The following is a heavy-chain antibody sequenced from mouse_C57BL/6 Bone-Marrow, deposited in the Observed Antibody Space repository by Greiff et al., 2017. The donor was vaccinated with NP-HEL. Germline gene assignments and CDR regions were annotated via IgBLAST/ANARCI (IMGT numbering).Heavy chain of an antibody. D-gene: IGHD1-1*01. CDR3: ARYYGSNPYYFDY. Sequence: EVMLVESGGGLVQPGGSLSLSCAASGFTFTDYYMSWVRQPPGKALEWLGFIRNKANGYTTEYSASVKGRFTISRDNSPSILYLQMNALRAEDSATYYCARYYGSNPYYFDYWGQGTTLTVSS. J-gene: IGHJ2*01. CDR2: IRNKANGYTT. V-gene: IGHV7-3*01. CDR1: GFTFTDYY.